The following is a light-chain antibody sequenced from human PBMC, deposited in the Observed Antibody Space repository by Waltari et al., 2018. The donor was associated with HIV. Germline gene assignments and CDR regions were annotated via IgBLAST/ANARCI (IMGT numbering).Light chain of an antibody. V-gene: IGLV2-8*01. CDR2: EVN. Sequence: QSALTQPPSASGSPGQSVTISCTGTSTDVPTYNYVSWYQQHPGEAPKILIYEVNKRPSGVPDRFSGPKSGNTASLTVSGLQADDEADYYCTSYEGKNNLVFGGGTKLTVL. CDR1: STDVPTYNY. J-gene: IGLJ2*01. CDR3: TSYEGKNNLV.